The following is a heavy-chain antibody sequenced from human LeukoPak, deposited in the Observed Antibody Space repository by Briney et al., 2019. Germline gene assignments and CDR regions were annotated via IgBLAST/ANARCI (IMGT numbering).Heavy chain of an antibody. J-gene: IGHJ4*02. CDR1: GFTFSSYS. CDR2: ISSSSSTI. Sequence: GGSLRLSCAASGFTFSSYSMNWVRQAPGKGLEWVSYISSSSSTIYYADSVKGRFTISRDNAKNSLYLQMNGLRDEDTAVYYCARDRDGDYFDYWGQGTLVTVSS. D-gene: IGHD4-17*01. CDR3: ARDRDGDYFDY. V-gene: IGHV3-48*02.